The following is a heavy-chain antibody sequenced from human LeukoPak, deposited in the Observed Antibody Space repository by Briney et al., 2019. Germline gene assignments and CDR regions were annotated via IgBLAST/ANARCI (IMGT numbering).Heavy chain of an antibody. Sequence: SETLSLTCAVYGGSFSGYYWSWIRQPPGEGLEWIGEINHSGSTNYNPSLKSRVTISVDTSKNQFSLKLSSVTAADTAVYYCARGLIFWFGEYYFDYWGQGTLVTVSS. D-gene: IGHD3-10*01. J-gene: IGHJ4*02. CDR1: GGSFSGYY. CDR3: ARGLIFWFGEYYFDY. V-gene: IGHV4-34*01. CDR2: INHSGST.